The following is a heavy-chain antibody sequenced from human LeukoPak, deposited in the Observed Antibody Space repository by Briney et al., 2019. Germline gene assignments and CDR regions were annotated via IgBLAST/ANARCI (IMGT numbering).Heavy chain of an antibody. V-gene: IGHV1-18*01. CDR2: IGAYNGNT. J-gene: IGHJ6*03. Sequence: VASVKVSCKASGYTFTSYGISWVRQAPGQGLEWMGWIGAYNGNTNYAQKLQGRVTMTTDTSTSTAYMELRSLRSDDTAVYYCARVNYCSSTSCYRYYYYYYMDVWGKGTTVTISS. CDR1: GYTFTSYG. CDR3: ARVNYCSSTSCYRYYYYYYMDV. D-gene: IGHD2-2*01.